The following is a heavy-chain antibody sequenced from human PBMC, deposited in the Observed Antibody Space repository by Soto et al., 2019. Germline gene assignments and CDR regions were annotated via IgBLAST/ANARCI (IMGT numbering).Heavy chain of an antibody. J-gene: IGHJ4*02. Sequence: ASVKVSCKASGYTFTGYYMHWVRQAPGQGLEWMGWINPNSGGTNYAQKFQGWVTMTRDTSISTAYMELSRLRSDDTAVYYCAREAYCSGGSCYSLFDYWGQGTLVTGSS. CDR2: INPNSGGT. CDR3: AREAYCSGGSCYSLFDY. CDR1: GYTFTGYY. V-gene: IGHV1-2*04. D-gene: IGHD2-15*01.